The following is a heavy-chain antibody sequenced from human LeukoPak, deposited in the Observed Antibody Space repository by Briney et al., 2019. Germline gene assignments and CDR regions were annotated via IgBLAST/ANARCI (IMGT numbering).Heavy chain of an antibody. J-gene: IGHJ4*02. CDR2: IRYDGSND. CDR1: GFTFSNYG. D-gene: IGHD2-15*01. V-gene: IGHV3-30*02. CDR3: AKEFSWYRFDD. Sequence: TGGSLRLSCAASGFTFSNYGMHWVRQAPGKGLEWVAFIRYDGSNDYYEDSVKGRFTISRDNSKKTVYLEMKTLRAEDTAVYYCAKEFSWYRFDDWGQGILVTVSP.